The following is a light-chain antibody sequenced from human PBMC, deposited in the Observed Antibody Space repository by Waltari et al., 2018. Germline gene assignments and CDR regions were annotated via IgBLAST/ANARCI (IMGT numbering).Light chain of an antibody. J-gene: IGKJ1*01. V-gene: IGKV3-20*01. Sequence: EIVLTQSPGTLSLSLGERATVSCRASQSVSRALAWYQQKPGQAPRLLIYGASTRATGIPDRVSGSGSGTDFSLTISRREPDDFAIYYCQHYLRLPVTFGQGTTVEI. CDR3: QHYLRLPVT. CDR2: GAS. CDR1: QSVSRA.